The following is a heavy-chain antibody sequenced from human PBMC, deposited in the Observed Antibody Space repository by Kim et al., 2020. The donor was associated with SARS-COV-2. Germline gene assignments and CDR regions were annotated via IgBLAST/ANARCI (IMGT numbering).Heavy chain of an antibody. CDR3: ARDGLGYCTNGVCPNWFDP. CDR2: ISSSSSYI. J-gene: IGHJ5*02. D-gene: IGHD2-8*01. V-gene: IGHV3-21*01. CDR1: GFTFSSYS. Sequence: GGSLRLSCAASGFTFSSYSMNWVRQAPGKGLEWVSSISSSSSYIYYADSVKGRFTISRDNAKNSLYLQMNSLRAEDTAVYYCARDGLGYCTNGVCPNWFDPWGQGTLVTVSS.